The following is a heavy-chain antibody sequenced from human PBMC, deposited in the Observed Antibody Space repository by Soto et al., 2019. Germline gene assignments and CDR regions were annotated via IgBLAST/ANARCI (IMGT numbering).Heavy chain of an antibody. V-gene: IGHV3-30*04. CDR3: ARERAIAATGIFYY. CDR1: GFTFSNFV. CDR2: TSYDGKNK. D-gene: IGHD6-13*01. J-gene: IGHJ4*02. Sequence: GGSLRLSCAASGFTFSNFVMRWVRQAPGKGLEWVAATSYDGKNKDHADSVKGRFTISRDNSKNTLYLQMNSLRHEDTAVYFCARERAIAATGIFYYWGQGTLVTVSS.